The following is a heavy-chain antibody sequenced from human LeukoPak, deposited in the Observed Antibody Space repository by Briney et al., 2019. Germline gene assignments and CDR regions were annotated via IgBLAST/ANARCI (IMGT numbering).Heavy chain of an antibody. J-gene: IGHJ3*02. CDR1: GFTFSYHG. D-gene: IGHD2-15*01. Sequence: PGGSLRLSCAASGFTFSYHGMNWVRQAPGKGLEWVSFISGSSNTIYYADSVKGRFTISRDNAKNSLSLQMNSLGDEDTAVYYCARLYCSGSSCYDAFDIWGQGTMVTVSS. CDR3: ARLYCSGSSCYDAFDI. CDR2: ISGSSNTI. V-gene: IGHV3-48*02.